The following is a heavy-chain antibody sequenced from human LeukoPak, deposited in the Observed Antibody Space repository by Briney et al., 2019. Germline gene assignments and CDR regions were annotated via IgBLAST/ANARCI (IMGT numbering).Heavy chain of an antibody. CDR3: AKDRTPMVTTGLDY. CDR1: GITFSNYV. D-gene: IGHD4-17*01. J-gene: IGHJ4*02. V-gene: IGHV3-23*01. Sequence: PGGSLRLSCAASGITFSNYVMSWVRQAPGKGLEWVSAISGGGRNTYYAASVKGRFTISRDNSKNMLHLQMNSLRAEDTAVYYCAKDRTPMVTTGLDYWGQGTLVTVSS. CDR2: ISGGGRNT.